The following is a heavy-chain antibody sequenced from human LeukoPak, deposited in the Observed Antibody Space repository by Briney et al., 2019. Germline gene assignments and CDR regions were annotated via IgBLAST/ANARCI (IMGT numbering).Heavy chain of an antibody. CDR3: ARDNDVADFDY. Sequence: VGSLRLSCAASGFTFSSYSMNWVRQAPGKGLEWVSSISSSSSYIYYAGSVKGRFTISRDNAKNSLCLQMNSLRAEDTAVYYCARDNDVADFDYWGQGTLVTVSS. D-gene: IGHD2-8*01. J-gene: IGHJ4*02. CDR2: ISSSSSYI. CDR1: GFTFSSYS. V-gene: IGHV3-21*01.